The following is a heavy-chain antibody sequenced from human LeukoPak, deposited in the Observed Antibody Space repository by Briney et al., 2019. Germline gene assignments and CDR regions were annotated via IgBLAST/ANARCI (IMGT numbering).Heavy chain of an antibody. CDR1: GFTFSSYA. V-gene: IGHV3-30-3*01. CDR2: ISYDGSNK. Sequence: GRSLRLSCAASGFTFSSYAMHWVRQAPGKGLEWVAVISYDGSNKYYADSVKGRFTISRDNSKNTLYLQMNSLRAEDTAVYYCARSSGWYSWFDPWGREPWSPSPQ. CDR3: ARSSGWYSWFDP. D-gene: IGHD6-19*01. J-gene: IGHJ5*02.